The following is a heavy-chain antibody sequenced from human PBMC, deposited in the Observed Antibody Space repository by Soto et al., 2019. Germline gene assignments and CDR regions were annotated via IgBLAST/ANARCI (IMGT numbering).Heavy chain of an antibody. D-gene: IGHD1-26*01. CDR1: GFTFSSYA. CDR3: AKRSGGATTYYYYGMDV. J-gene: IGHJ6*02. Sequence: EVQLLESGGGLVQPGGSLRLSCAASGFTFSSYALSWVRQAPGKGLEWVSAISGSGDSTYYADSEKGRFTISRDNSKNTLYLQMNSLRAEDTAVYYCAKRSGGATTYYYYGMDVWGQGTTVTVSS. CDR2: ISGSGDST. V-gene: IGHV3-23*01.